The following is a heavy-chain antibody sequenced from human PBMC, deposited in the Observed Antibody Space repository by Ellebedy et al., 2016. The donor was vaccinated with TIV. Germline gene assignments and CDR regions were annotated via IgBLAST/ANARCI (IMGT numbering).Heavy chain of an antibody. V-gene: IGHV4-59*11. Sequence: ESLKIPCAASGFTFSDHYMDWVRQAPGKGLEWIGYIYYSGSTNYNPSLKSRVTISVDTSKNQFSLKLSSVTAADTAVYYCASESNSGYFDYWGQGILVTVSS. CDR3: ASESNSGYFDY. CDR1: GFTFSDHY. CDR2: IYYSGST. J-gene: IGHJ4*02. D-gene: IGHD4-11*01.